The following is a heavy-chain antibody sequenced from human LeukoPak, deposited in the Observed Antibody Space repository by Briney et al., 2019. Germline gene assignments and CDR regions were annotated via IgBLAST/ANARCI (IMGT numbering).Heavy chain of an antibody. CDR1: GYTFTGYY. CDR3: TRESGSYHGNDY. V-gene: IGHV1-2*06. D-gene: IGHD1-26*01. Sequence: GASVKVSCKASGYTFTGYYMHWVRQAPGQGLEWMGRINPNSGGTNYAQKFQGRVTMTRDTSTSTAYMELSRLRSDDTAVYYCTRESGSYHGNDYWGQGTLVTVSS. J-gene: IGHJ4*02. CDR2: INPNSGGT.